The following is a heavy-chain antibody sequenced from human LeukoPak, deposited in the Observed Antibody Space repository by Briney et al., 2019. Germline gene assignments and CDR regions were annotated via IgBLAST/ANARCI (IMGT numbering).Heavy chain of an antibody. CDR1: GYTFTGYY. CDR3: ARSDGIVGASAVDAFDI. CDR2: INPNSGGT. V-gene: IGHV1-2*02. Sequence: GASVKVSCKASGYTFTGYYMHWVRQAPGQGREWMGWINPNSGGTNYAQKFQGRVTMTRDTSISTAYMELSRLRSDDTAVYYCARSDGIVGASAVDAFDIWGQGTMVTVSS. D-gene: IGHD1-26*01. J-gene: IGHJ3*02.